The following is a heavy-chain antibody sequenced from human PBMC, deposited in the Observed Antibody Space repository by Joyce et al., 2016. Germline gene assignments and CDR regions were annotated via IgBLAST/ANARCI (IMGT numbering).Heavy chain of an antibody. V-gene: IGHV4-31*11. J-gene: IGHJ2*01. D-gene: IGHD3-16*01. CDR3: TRDREGGNFGL. CDR1: GDSISDGGYY. Sequence: QVQLQESGPGLVKPSQTLSLTCAVSGDSISDGGYYWSWIRQHPAKGLEWIGYIYYIETTSYNPSLKSRLMISIDTSKNQFSLTLSSVTAADTAVYYCTRDREGGNFGLWGRGTLVVVSS. CDR2: IYYIETT.